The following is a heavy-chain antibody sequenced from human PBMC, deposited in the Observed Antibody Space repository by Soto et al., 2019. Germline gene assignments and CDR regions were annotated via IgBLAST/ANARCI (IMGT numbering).Heavy chain of an antibody. Sequence: LRFACAASGFTFSSYSMNWVRQAPGKGLEWVSYISSSSSTIYYADSVKGRFTISRDNAKNSLYLQMNSLRDEDTAVYYCARDLEWELSPYYFDCWGQGTLVTVSS. CDR3: ARDLEWELSPYYFDC. CDR2: ISSSSSTI. CDR1: GFTFSSYS. J-gene: IGHJ4*02. D-gene: IGHD1-26*01. V-gene: IGHV3-48*02.